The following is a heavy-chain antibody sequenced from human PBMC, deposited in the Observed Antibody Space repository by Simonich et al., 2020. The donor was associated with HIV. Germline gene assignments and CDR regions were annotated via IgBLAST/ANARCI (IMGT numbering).Heavy chain of an antibody. V-gene: IGHV4-39*01. J-gene: IGHJ5*02. D-gene: IGHD5-12*01. CDR1: GGSISSSGYY. Sequence: QLQLQESGPGLVKPSETLSLTCTVSGGSISSSGYYWGWIRQPPGKGLEWIGSISYSERTYYNPSLKSRVTVFVDTSKNQFSLKLTSVTAADTAVYYCARQKGGYNPFNAWGQGTLLTVSS. CDR2: ISYSERT. CDR3: ARQKGGYNPFNA.